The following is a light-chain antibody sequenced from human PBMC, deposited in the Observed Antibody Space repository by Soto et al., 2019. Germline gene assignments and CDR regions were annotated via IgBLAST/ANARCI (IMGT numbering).Light chain of an antibody. J-gene: IGKJ1*01. Sequence: EVVLTQSPATMSLYPGEGATLSCRASQSVSTYLAWYQQKPGQAPRLLIFEASKRATGIPDRISGSGSGTDFTLTISSLEPEDFAVYDGQQRGHWPRTFGQGTKVDIK. CDR2: EAS. CDR3: QQRGHWPRT. V-gene: IGKV3-11*01. CDR1: QSVSTY.